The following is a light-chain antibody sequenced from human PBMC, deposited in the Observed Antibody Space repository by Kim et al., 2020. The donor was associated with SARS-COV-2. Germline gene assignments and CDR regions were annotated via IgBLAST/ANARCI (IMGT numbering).Light chain of an antibody. V-gene: IGKV2-28*01. CDR2: LGS. J-gene: IGKJ2*03. CDR3: MQALQTPRS. CDR1: QSLLHSNGYNY. Sequence: DIVMTQSPLSLPVTPGEPAPISCRSSQSLLHSNGYNYLDWYLQKPGQSPQLLIYLGSNRASGVPDRFSGSGSGTDFTLQISRVEAEDVGVYFCMQALQTPRSFGQGTKLEI.